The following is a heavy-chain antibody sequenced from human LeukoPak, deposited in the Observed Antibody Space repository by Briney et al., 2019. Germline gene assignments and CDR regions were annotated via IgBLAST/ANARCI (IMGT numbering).Heavy chain of an antibody. Sequence: GGPLRLSCAASGFTFSSYWMHWVRQAPGNGLVWVSRINSDGSSTSYADSVKGRFTISRDNAKNTLYLQMNSLRAEDTALYYRQKTAYDILTGYSWFDPWGQGTLVTVSS. V-gene: IGHV3-74*01. CDR2: INSDGSST. J-gene: IGHJ5*02. D-gene: IGHD3-9*01. CDR1: GFTFSSYW. CDR3: QKTAYDILTGYSWFDP.